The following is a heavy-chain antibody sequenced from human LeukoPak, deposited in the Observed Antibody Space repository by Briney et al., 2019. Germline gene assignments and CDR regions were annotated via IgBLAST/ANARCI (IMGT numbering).Heavy chain of an antibody. D-gene: IGHD1-20*01. V-gene: IGHV1-46*01. CDR3: TTDNWNDVVEDY. CDR2: INPSGSST. CDR1: GYTFTSYY. J-gene: IGHJ4*02. Sequence: ASVKVSCKASGYTFTSYYMHWVRQAPGQGLEWVGIINPSGSSTNYAQKFQDRVTMTRDTSTSTLYMELSSLRSEDTAVYYCTTDNWNDVVEDYWGQGTLVTVSS.